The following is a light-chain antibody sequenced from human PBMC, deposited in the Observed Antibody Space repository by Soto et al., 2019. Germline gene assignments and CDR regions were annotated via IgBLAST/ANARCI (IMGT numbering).Light chain of an antibody. J-gene: IGKJ1*01. CDR3: QQYNNWPRT. CDR1: HSGSSN. CDR2: GAS. Sequence: EIVMTQSAATLSASPGERATLSCRASHSGSSNLAWYQQKPCQAPRLLIYGASTRATGIPARFSGSVSGTECTLTISSLQSEDFAVYYCQQYNNWPRTFGQWTKVEIK. V-gene: IGKV3-15*01.